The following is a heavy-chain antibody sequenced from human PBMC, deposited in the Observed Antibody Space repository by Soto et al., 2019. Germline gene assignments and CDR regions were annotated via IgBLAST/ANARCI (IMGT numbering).Heavy chain of an antibody. D-gene: IGHD3-9*01. CDR1: GGSISSYY. Sequence: QVQLQESGPGLVKPSETLSLTCTVSGGSISSYYWSWIRQPQGKGLEWIGYIYYSGTTNNNPSLSGRVTKSVDTSKNQFSLKLSSVTAADTAGYYCARVAGGVTISFDYWGQGTLVTVSS. V-gene: IGHV4-59*01. J-gene: IGHJ4*02. CDR3: ARVAGGVTISFDY. CDR2: IYYSGTT.